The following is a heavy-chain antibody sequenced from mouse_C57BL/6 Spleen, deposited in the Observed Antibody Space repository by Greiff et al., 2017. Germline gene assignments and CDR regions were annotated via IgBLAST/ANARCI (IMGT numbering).Heavy chain of an antibody. V-gene: IGHV1-82*01. CDR2: IYPGDGDT. D-gene: IGHD4-1*01. Sequence: VQLQQSGPELVKPGASVKISCKASGYAFSSSWMNWVKQRPGKGLEWIGRIYPGDGDTNYNGKFKGKATLTADKSSSTAYMQLSSLTSEDSAVYFCARSDNWDRFAYWGQGTLVTVSA. J-gene: IGHJ3*01. CDR3: ARSDNWDRFAY. CDR1: GYAFSSSW.